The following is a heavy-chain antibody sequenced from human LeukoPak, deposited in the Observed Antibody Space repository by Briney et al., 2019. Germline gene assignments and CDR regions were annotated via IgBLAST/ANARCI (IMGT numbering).Heavy chain of an antibody. CDR2: IKQDGSEK. J-gene: IGHJ3*02. V-gene: IGHV3-7*03. D-gene: IGHD3-10*01. CDR3: GRDRFLWFGELLSNDAFDI. Sequence: GGSLRLSCAASGFTFSSYWMSWVRQAPGKGLEWVANIKQDGSEKYYVDSVKGRFTISRDNAKNSLYLQMNSLRAEDTAVYYCGRDRFLWFGELLSNDAFDIWGQGTMVTVSS. CDR1: GFTFSSYW.